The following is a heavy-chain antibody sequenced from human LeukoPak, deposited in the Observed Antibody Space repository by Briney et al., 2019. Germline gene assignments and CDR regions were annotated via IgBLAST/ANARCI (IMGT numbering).Heavy chain of an antibody. CDR1: GGSISTDAPS. V-gene: IGHV4-39*01. CDR3: ARLFSRGWEYHFGLDV. CDR2: IYYSGST. J-gene: IGHJ6*02. D-gene: IGHD6-19*01. Sequence: SETLSLTCTVSGGSISTDAPSWAWIRQPPGKGLEWIGSIYYSGSTYYSSSLKSRVTLSVYTSKNQFSLKMSSVPAADTAVFYCARLFSRGWEYHFGLDVWGQGTTVTVS.